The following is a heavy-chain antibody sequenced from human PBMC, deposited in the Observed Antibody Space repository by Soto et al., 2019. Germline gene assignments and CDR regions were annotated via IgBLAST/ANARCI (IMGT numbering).Heavy chain of an antibody. V-gene: IGHV4-31*03. CDR3: ARDLTGAFDY. CDR2: IYYSGST. CDR1: GGSISSGGYY. J-gene: IGHJ4*02. Sequence: SETLSLTCTVSGGSISSGGYYWSWIRQHPGKGLEWIGYIYYSGSTYYNPSLKSRVTISVDTSKNQFSLKLSSVTAADTAVYYCARDLTGAFDYWGQGTLVTVSS.